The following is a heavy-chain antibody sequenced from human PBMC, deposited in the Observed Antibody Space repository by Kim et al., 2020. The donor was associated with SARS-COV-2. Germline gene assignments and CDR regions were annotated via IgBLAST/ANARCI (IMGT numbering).Heavy chain of an antibody. CDR1: GYSFTSYY. J-gene: IGHJ4*02. Sequence: ASVKVSCKASGYSFTSYYIHWVRQAPGQGLEWVGIINPDDGGTIYAQKVQGRVTMTRDTSTSTVYMELNSLRSEDTALYYCVTSIGCCSGGRCHDYWGQG. CDR2: INPDDGGT. D-gene: IGHD2-15*01. CDR3: VTSIGCCSGGRCHDY. V-gene: IGHV1-46*01.